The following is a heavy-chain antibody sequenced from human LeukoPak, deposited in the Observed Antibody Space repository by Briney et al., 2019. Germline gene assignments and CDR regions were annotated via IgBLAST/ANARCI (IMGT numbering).Heavy chain of an antibody. CDR3: AKEGFDVVVAAKKNWFDP. CDR1: GFTFSSYA. CDR2: ISGSGGST. V-gene: IGHV3-23*01. J-gene: IGHJ5*02. D-gene: IGHD2-15*01. Sequence: GGSLRLSCAASGFTFSSYAMSWVRQAPGKGLEWVSAISGSGGSTYYADSVKGRFTISRDNSKNTLYLQMNSLRAEDTAVYYCAKEGFDVVVAAKKNWFDPWGQGTLVTVSS.